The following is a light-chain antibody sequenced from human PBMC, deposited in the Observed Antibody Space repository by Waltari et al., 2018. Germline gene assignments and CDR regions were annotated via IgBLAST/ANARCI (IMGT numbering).Light chain of an antibody. CDR3: QQYNNLPPWT. V-gene: IGKV3D-15*01. Sequence: EIVMTQSPATLSVSPGEGATLSCRASQNINSNLSCYQQQHYQTPRLLMYGASTRAIGIPVMFSGSGSGTEFTLTVSRLQSEDFALYYCQQYNNLPPWTFGQWTKVEIK. J-gene: IGKJ1*01. CDR1: QNINSN. CDR2: GAS.